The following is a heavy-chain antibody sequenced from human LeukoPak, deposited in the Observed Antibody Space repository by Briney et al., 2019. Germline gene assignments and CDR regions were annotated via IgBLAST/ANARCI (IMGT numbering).Heavy chain of an antibody. CDR3: AREYSGYDWAHIDY. V-gene: IGHV1-18*01. D-gene: IGHD5-12*01. J-gene: IGHJ4*02. CDR1: GYTFTSYG. Sequence: ASVKVSCKASGYTFTSYGISWVRQAPGQGLEWMGWISAYNGNTNYAQKLQGRVTMTTDTSTSTAYIELRSLRSDDTAVYYCAREYSGYDWAHIDYWGQGTLVTVSS. CDR2: ISAYNGNT.